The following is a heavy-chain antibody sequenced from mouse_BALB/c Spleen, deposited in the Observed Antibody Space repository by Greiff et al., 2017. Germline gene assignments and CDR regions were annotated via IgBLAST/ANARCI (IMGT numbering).Heavy chain of an antibody. CDR3: TRSMITYYAMDY. Sequence: QVQLQQSGPGLVQPSQSLSITCTVSGFSLTSYGVHWVRQSPGKGLEWLGAIWSGGSRNYNADCISRLCISMNNSKSQVFFKMMSLQAYDTTINYCTRSMITYYAMDYWGQGTSVTVSS. CDR2: IWSGGSR. V-gene: IGHV2-2*01. CDR1: GFSLTSYG. D-gene: IGHD2-10*02. J-gene: IGHJ4*01.